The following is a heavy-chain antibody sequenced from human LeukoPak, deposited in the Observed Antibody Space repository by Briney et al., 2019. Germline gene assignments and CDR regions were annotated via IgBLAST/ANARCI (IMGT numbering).Heavy chain of an antibody. Sequence: ASVKVSCKASGGTFSSYAISWVRQAPGQGLEWMGGIIPIFGTANYAQKFQGRVTITADESTSTAYMELRSLRSDDTAVYYCAREGRVAGTFDYWGQGTLVTVSS. CDR2: IIPIFGTA. D-gene: IGHD6-19*01. V-gene: IGHV1-69*01. CDR3: AREGRVAGTFDY. J-gene: IGHJ4*02. CDR1: GGTFSSYA.